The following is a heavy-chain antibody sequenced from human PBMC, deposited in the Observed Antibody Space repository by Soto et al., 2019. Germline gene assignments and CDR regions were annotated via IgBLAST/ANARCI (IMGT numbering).Heavy chain of an antibody. CDR2: IIPIFGTA. D-gene: IGHD3-22*01. Sequence: SVKVSCKASGGTFSSYAISWVRQAPGQGLEWMGGIIPIFGTANYAQKFQGRVTITADESTSTAYMELSSLRSEDTAVYYCARVPRDSSGYYYQYFQHWGQGTLVTVSS. CDR3: ARVPRDSSGYYYQYFQH. J-gene: IGHJ1*01. V-gene: IGHV1-69*13. CDR1: GGTFSSYA.